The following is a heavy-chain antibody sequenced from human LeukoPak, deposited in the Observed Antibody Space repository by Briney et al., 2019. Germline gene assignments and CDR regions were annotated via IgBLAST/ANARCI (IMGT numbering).Heavy chain of an antibody. CDR1: GGSFSNYY. Sequence: SETLSLTCTVSGGSFSNYYWSWIRQPAGKGLGWIGRIYTSGSTNYNPSVKSRVTMSVDTSNNQFSLKLTSVTAADTAVYYCARQPPQYYGMDVWGQGTTVTVSS. CDR2: IYTSGST. V-gene: IGHV4-4*07. D-gene: IGHD1-14*01. J-gene: IGHJ6*02. CDR3: ARQPPQYYGMDV.